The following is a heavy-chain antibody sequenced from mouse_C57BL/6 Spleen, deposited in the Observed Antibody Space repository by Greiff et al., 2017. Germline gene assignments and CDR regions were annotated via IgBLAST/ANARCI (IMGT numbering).Heavy chain of an antibody. CDR3: ARSPYYGSSHYAMDY. D-gene: IGHD1-1*01. CDR1: GYTFTDYN. V-gene: IGHV1-22*01. CDR2: INPNNGGT. J-gene: IGHJ4*01. Sequence: EVKLVESGPELVKPGASVKMSCKASGYTFTDYNMHWVKQSHGKSLEWIGYINPNNGGTSYNQKFKGKATLTVNKSSSTAYMELRSLTSEDSAVYYCARSPYYGSSHYAMDYWGQGTSVTVSS.